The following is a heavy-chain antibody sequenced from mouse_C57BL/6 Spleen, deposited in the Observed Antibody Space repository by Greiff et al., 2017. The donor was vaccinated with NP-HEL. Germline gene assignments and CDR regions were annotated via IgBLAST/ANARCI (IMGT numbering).Heavy chain of an antibody. D-gene: IGHD2-2*01. J-gene: IGHJ4*01. CDR1: GFTFSSYG. CDR2: ISSGGSYT. Sequence: EVKLVESGGDLVKPGGSLKLSCAASGFTFSSYGMSWVRQTPDKRLEWVATISSGGSYTYYPDSVKGRFTISRDNAKNTLYLQMSSLKSEDTAMYYCANMVTYWGQGTSVTVSS. V-gene: IGHV5-6*01. CDR3: ANMVTY.